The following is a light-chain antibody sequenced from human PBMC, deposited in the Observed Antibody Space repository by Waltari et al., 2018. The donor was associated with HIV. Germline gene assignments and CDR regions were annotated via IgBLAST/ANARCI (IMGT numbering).Light chain of an antibody. V-gene: IGLV2-14*01. CDR3: SSYSARGFVA. J-gene: IGLJ3*02. Sequence: HSALTQPASVSGSPGQSITISRTGPPSDFASFSFVSWYQQSPGRAPKLIIFEVYFRPSGVSQRFSGSKSGDTASLTISALRAEDEADYFCSSYSARGFVAFGGGTKVTVL. CDR1: PSDFASFSF. CDR2: EVY.